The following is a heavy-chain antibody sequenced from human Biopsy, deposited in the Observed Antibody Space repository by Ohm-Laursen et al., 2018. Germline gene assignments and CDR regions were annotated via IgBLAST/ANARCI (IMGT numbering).Heavy chain of an antibody. V-gene: IGHV3-7*01. D-gene: IGHD2-2*01. CDR1: GFTFADYW. CDR3: ARPKSRRALDV. CDR2: IKQDGSEK. Sequence: GSLRLSCSASGFTFADYWMNWVRRASGKGLEWVANIKQDGSEKNYVDSVKGRFTITRDNANNSLYLQMNSLRVEDTAVYYCARPKSRRALDVWGQGTMVTVSS. J-gene: IGHJ3*01.